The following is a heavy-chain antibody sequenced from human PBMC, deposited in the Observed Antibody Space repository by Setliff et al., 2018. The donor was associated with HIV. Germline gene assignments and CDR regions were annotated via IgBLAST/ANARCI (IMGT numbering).Heavy chain of an antibody. CDR2: IFSSGGT. CDR1: GGSISSYC. CDR3: ARGGLGVVGAIDY. J-gene: IGHJ4*02. V-gene: IGHV4-59*12. D-gene: IGHD2-15*01. Sequence: SETLSLTCTVSGGSISSYCWNWIRQSPGRGLEWIGFIFSSGGTNYNRSLKSRVTISVDTSKNQFSLNLSSVTAADTAVYYCARGGLGVVGAIDYWSQGTLVTVSS.